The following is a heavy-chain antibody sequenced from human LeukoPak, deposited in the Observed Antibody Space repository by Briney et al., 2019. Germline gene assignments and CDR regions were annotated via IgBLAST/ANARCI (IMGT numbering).Heavy chain of an antibody. J-gene: IGHJ5*02. D-gene: IGHD6-13*01. V-gene: IGHV3-48*03. Sequence: GGSLTLSCAACGFTFSSYEMNWVRQAPGKGVEWVSYISSSGSTIYYADSVKGRFTISRDNAKNSLYLQMNSLRAEDTAVYYCARQQQLDLWGQGTLVTVSS. CDR3: ARQQQLDL. CDR1: GFTFSSYE. CDR2: ISSSGSTI.